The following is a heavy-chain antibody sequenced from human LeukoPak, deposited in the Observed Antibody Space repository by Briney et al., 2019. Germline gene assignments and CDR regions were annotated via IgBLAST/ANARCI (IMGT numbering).Heavy chain of an antibody. CDR2: IYSGGST. CDR1: GFTVSSNY. D-gene: IGHD3-22*01. Sequence: GGSLRLSCAASGFTVSSNYMSWVRQAPGKGLEWVSVIYSGGSTYYADSVKGRFTISRDNSKNTLFLQMNSLRAEGTAVYYCARSSGYYYHDYWGQGTLVTVSS. J-gene: IGHJ4*02. CDR3: ARSSGYYYHDY. V-gene: IGHV3-66*02.